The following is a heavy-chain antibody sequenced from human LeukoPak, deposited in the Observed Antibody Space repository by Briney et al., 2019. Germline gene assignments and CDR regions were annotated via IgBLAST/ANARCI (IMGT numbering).Heavy chain of an antibody. CDR3: ARQVCSSPNCYGDLDY. D-gene: IGHD2-2*01. CDR1: GYSFTTYW. J-gene: IGHJ4*02. CDR2: IDPSDSYT. Sequence: GESLKISCRGSGYSFTTYWISWVRQMPGKGLEWMGIIDPSDSYTNYSPSFQGHVTISADKSISTAYLQWSSLKASDSAMYYCARQVCSSPNCYGDLDYRGQGTLVTVSS. V-gene: IGHV5-10-1*01.